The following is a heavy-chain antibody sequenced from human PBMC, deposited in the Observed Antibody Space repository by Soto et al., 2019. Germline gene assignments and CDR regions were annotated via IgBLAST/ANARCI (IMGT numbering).Heavy chain of an antibody. D-gene: IGHD2-2*01. V-gene: IGHV3-30*18. CDR2: PSYDGSNK. CDR1: GFTLSIYG. Sequence: QVQLVESGGGVVQPGRSLRLSCAASGFTLSIYGMHWVRQAPGKGLEWVALPSYDGSNKYYADSVKGRFTISRDSSKNTVFQQIKRMRDEDTSVYYCENGHCIGTKWREVPGDYWGQGTVVTVSS. J-gene: IGHJ4*02. CDR3: ENGHCIGTKWREVPGDY.